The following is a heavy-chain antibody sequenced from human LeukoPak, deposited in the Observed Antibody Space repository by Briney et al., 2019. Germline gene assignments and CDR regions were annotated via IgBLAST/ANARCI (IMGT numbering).Heavy chain of an antibody. J-gene: IGHJ3*02. Sequence: GLEWVSVIYSGCSTYYADSVKGRFTISRDNSKNTLYLQMNSLRAEDTAVYYCARGRPVSRAFDIWGQGTMVTVSS. D-gene: IGHD4-17*01. V-gene: IGHV3-66*01. CDR3: ARGRPVSRAFDI. CDR2: IYSGCST.